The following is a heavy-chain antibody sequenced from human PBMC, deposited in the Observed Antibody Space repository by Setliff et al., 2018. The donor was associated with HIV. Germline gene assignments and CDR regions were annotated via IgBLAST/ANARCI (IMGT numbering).Heavy chain of an antibody. CDR3: ATLDHSGGNFLAY. CDR1: RGSIGSYY. V-gene: IGHV4-4*09. D-gene: IGHD2-21*02. CDR2: IHSSGST. Sequence: PSETLSLTCTVSRGSIGSYYWSWIRQPPGKRLEWIGYIHSSGSTIYNPSLKSRITISLDTSKEQFSLELSSATAADTAVYYCATLDHSGGNFLAYWGQGSLVTVSS. J-gene: IGHJ4*02.